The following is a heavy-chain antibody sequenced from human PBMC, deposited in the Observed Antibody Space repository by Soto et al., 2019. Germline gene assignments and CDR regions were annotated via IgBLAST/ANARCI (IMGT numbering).Heavy chain of an antibody. D-gene: IGHD3-10*01. CDR2: FDPEDGET. Sequence: ASRRVACKGSGYTFTELSRHWVRQAPGKGLEWMGGFDPEDGETIYAQKFQGRVTMTEDTSTDTAYMELSSLRSEDTAVYYCATAMAVEFDYWGQGTLFTVSA. V-gene: IGHV1-24*01. CDR3: ATAMAVEFDY. CDR1: GYTFTELS. J-gene: IGHJ4*02.